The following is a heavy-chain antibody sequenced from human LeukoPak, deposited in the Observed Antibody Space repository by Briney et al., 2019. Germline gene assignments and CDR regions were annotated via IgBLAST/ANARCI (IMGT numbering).Heavy chain of an antibody. J-gene: IGHJ6*02. Sequence: ASVKVSCKASGGTFSSYAISWVRQAPGQGLEWMGRIIPILGIANYAQKLQGRVTITADTSTDTAYMELSGLRSEDTAVYYCATYRHQLAPTDYYVMDVWGQGTTVTVSS. CDR1: GGTFSSYA. CDR2: IIPILGIA. D-gene: IGHD5-18*01. V-gene: IGHV1-69*04. CDR3: ATYRHQLAPTDYYVMDV.